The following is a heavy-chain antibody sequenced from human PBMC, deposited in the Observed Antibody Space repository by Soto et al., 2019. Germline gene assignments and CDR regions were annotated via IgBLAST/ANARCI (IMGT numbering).Heavy chain of an antibody. CDR1: GYSISSGYY. J-gene: IGHJ4*02. D-gene: IGHD3-10*01. CDR3: ARVGWFGELLGYFDY. CDR2: IYHSGST. V-gene: IGHV4-38-2*01. Sequence: KPSETLSLTCAVSGYSISSGYYWGFIRQPPGKGLEWIGSIYHSGSTYYNPSLKSRVTISVDTSKNQFSLKLSSVTAADTAVYYCARVGWFGELLGYFDYWGQGTLVTVSS.